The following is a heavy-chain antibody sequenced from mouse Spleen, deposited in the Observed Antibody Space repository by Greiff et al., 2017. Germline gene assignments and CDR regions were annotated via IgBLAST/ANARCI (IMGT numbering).Heavy chain of an antibody. V-gene: IGHV1-81*01. CDR1: GYTFTSYG. D-gene: IGHD2-4*01. CDR2: IYPRSGNT. Sequence: QVQLKESGAELARPGASVKLSCKASGYTFTSYGISWVKQRTGQGLEWIGEIYPRSGNTYYNEKFKGKATLTADKSSSTAYMELRSLTSEDSAVYFCARDDYDSYYAMDYWGQGTSVTVSS. J-gene: IGHJ4*01. CDR3: ARDDYDSYYAMDY.